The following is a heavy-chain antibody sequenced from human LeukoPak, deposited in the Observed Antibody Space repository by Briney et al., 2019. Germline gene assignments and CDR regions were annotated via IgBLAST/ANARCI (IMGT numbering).Heavy chain of an antibody. Sequence: PGGSLRLSCAASGFTFSSYSMNWVRQAPGKGLEWVSSISSSSSYIYYADSVKGRFTISRDNAKNSLYLQMNSLRAEDTAVYYCASSLCGNDYVWGSYGCFYYFDYWGQGTLVTVSS. CDR1: GFTFSSYS. V-gene: IGHV3-21*04. D-gene: IGHD3-16*01. CDR2: ISSSSSYI. CDR3: ASSLCGNDYVWGSYGCFYYFDY. J-gene: IGHJ4*02.